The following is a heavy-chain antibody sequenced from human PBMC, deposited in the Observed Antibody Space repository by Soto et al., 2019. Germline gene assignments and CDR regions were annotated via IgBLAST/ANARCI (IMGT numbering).Heavy chain of an antibody. V-gene: IGHV1-69*12. CDR1: GGTFSSYA. CDR3: AREGDIVLVPAAIVDAFDI. CDR2: IIPIFGTA. D-gene: IGHD2-2*01. Sequence: QVQLVQSGAEVKKPGSSVKVSCKASGGTFSSYAISWVRQAPGQGLEWMGGIIPIFGTANYAQKFRGRVTITADESTSTAYMELSSLRSEDTAVYYCAREGDIVLVPAAIVDAFDIWGQGTMVTVSS. J-gene: IGHJ3*02.